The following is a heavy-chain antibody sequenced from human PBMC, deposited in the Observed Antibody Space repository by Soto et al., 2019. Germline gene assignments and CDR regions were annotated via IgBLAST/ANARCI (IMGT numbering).Heavy chain of an antibody. CDR1: GFTFSSYA. D-gene: IGHD3-10*01. J-gene: IGHJ4*02. Sequence: GGSLRLSCAASGFTFSSYAMSWVRQAPGKGLEWVSAISGSGGSTYYADSVKGRYTISRDNSKNTLYLQMNSLRAEDTAVYYCAKAPDGSGSCFDYWGQGTLVTVSS. V-gene: IGHV3-23*01. CDR3: AKAPDGSGSCFDY. CDR2: ISGSGGST.